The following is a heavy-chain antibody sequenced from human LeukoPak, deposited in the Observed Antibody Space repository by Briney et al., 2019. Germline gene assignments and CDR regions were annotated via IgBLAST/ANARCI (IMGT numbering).Heavy chain of an antibody. V-gene: IGHV3-7*01. D-gene: IGHD7-27*01. Sequence: PGGSLRLSCAGSGCSIGRSWMSWVRQTPGKGVEGVADMNEDGSGTYYVDSVKGRFTVSRDNAQNSVYLQMNSLRVEDTGVYYCARDPAWGAIDYWGQGTLVTVSS. CDR3: ARDPAWGAIDY. J-gene: IGHJ4*02. CDR2: MNEDGSGT. CDR1: GCSIGRSW.